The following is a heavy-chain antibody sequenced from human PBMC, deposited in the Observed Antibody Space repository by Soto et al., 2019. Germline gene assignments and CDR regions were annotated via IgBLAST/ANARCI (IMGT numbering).Heavy chain of an antibody. V-gene: IGHV3-30-3*01. CDR1: GFTFSTYA. J-gene: IGHJ2*01. Sequence: QVQLVESGGGVVQPGRSLRLSCTASGFTFSTYAMQWVRQAPGKGLEWVAVVSAEGGIQFYADSVKGRFTISRDNSKNSLYLQMSSLTAEDAAIYYCARENYYGGDVIGSLDLWGRGNLVSVSS. CDR3: ARENYYGGDVIGSLDL. CDR2: VSAEGGIQ. D-gene: IGHD3-22*01.